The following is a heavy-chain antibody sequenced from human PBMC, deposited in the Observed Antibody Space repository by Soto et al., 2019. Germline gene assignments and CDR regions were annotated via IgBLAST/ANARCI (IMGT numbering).Heavy chain of an antibody. V-gene: IGHV1-3*01. J-gene: IGHJ5*02. CDR3: ARGLEWSWSLDP. D-gene: IGHD3-3*01. CDR2: INAGNGNT. Sequence: ASVKVSCKASGYTFTSYAMHWVRQAPGQRLEWMGWINAGNGNTKYSQKFQGRVTITRDTSASTAYMELSSLRSEDTAVYYCARGLEWSWSLDPWGQGTLVTVSS. CDR1: GYTFTSYA.